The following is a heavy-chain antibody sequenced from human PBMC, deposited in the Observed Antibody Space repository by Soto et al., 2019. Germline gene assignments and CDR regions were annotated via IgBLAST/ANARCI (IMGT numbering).Heavy chain of an antibody. Sequence: QVPLVQSGAEVKKPGASVKVSCKASGYSFTSYGITWVRQAPGQGLEWMGWISAYNGDTNYAQKFQGRITMTTDASTRTAYMDLRGLGFDDTALYYCARDRDYVWGSYRHTSDYWGQGTLLTVSS. CDR2: ISAYNGDT. V-gene: IGHV1-18*01. D-gene: IGHD3-16*02. CDR1: GYSFTSYG. J-gene: IGHJ4*02. CDR3: ARDRDYVWGSYRHTSDY.